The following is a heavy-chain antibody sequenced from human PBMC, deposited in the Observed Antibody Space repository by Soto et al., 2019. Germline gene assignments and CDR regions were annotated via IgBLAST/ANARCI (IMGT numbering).Heavy chain of an antibody. CDR1: GFTFSSYS. CDR2: ISSSSSYI. D-gene: IGHD2-15*01. J-gene: IGHJ4*02. V-gene: IGHV3-21*01. Sequence: PGGSLRLSCAASGFTFSSYSMNWVRQAPGKGLEWVSSISSSSSYIYYADSMKGRFTISRDNAKNSLYLQMNSLRAEDTAVYYCARASGYRRGGSCSPFDYWGQGTLVTVSS. CDR3: ARASGYRRGGSCSPFDY.